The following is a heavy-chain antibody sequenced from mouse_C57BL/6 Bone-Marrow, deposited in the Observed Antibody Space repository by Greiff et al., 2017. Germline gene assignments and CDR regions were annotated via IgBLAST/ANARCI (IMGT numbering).Heavy chain of an antibody. CDR3: TKRGYY. CDR2: IDPESGGT. Sequence: QVQLQQSGAELARPGASVKLSCKASGYTFTGYEMHWVKQTPVHGLEWIGAIDPESGGTAYNQKFKGKAILTADKSSSTAYMELRSRTSEDSAVYYCTKRGYYWCQGTTLTVSS. J-gene: IGHJ2*01. V-gene: IGHV1-15*01. CDR1: GYTFTGYE.